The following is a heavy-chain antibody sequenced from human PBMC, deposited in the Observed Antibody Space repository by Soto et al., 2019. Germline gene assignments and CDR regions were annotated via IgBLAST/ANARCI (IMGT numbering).Heavy chain of an antibody. CDR3: ARLNEHSNYVSY. Sequence: PSETLSLTCTVSGGSISSSSYYWGWIRQPPGKGLEWIGSIYYSGSTYYNPSIKSRVTISVDTSKNQFSLKLSSVTAADTAVYYCARLNEHSNYVSYWGQGTLVTVSS. CDR1: GGSISSSSYY. J-gene: IGHJ4*02. CDR2: IYYSGST. V-gene: IGHV4-39*01. D-gene: IGHD4-4*01.